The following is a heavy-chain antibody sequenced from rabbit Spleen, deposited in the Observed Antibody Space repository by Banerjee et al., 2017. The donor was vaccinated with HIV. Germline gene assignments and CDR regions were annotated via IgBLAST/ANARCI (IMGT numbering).Heavy chain of an antibody. J-gene: IGHJ6*01. CDR2: INTATGKG. Sequence: QSLEESGGDLVKPGASLTLTCTASGFSFSSSDYICWVRQAPGKGLEWIACINTATGKGVYATWAKGRFTISKTSSTTVTLQMTSLTVADTATYFCARDTGSSFSTYGMDLWGPGTLVTVS. V-gene: IGHV1S40*01. CDR1: GFSFSSSDY. CDR3: ARDTGSSFSTYGMDL. D-gene: IGHD8-1*01.